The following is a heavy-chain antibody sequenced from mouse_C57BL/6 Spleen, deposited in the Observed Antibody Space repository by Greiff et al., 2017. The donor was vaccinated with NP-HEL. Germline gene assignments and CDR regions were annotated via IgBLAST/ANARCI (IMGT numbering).Heavy chain of an antibody. J-gene: IGHJ4*01. CDR3: ARAGTRAMDY. D-gene: IGHD1-3*01. V-gene: IGHV1-55*01. Sequence: QVQLQQPGAELVKPGASVKMSCKASGYTFTSYWITWVKQRPGQGLAWIGDIYPGSGSTNYNEKFKSKATLTVDTSSSTAYMHLSSLTSEDSAVYYCARAGTRAMDYWGQGTSVTVSS. CDR2: IYPGSGST. CDR1: GYTFTSYW.